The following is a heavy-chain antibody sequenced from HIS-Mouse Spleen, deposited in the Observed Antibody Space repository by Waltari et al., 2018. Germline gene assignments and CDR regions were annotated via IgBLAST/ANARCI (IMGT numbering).Heavy chain of an antibody. V-gene: IGHV4-39*07. J-gene: IGHJ2*01. CDR1: GGSISRSIYY. D-gene: IGHD6-13*01. CDR3: AREIPYSSSWYDWYFDL. Sequence: QLQLQESGPGLVKPSETLSRTCTGPGGSISRSIYYRGWIRQPPGKGLEWFGSIYYSGSTYYNPSLKSRVTISVDTSKNQFSLKLSSVTAADTAVYYCAREIPYSSSWYDWYFDLWGRGTLVTVSS. CDR2: IYYSGST.